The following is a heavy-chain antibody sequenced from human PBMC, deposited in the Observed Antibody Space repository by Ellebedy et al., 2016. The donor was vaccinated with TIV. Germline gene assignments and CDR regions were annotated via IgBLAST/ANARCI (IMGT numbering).Heavy chain of an antibody. Sequence: GESLKISXAASGFTFSSYAINWVRQAPGKGLEWVSVISGGGGSTYYADSVKGRFTISRDNSKNTLYLQINSLRAEDTAVYYCAKARGYYDSTGDYWGQGTLVTVSS. J-gene: IGHJ4*02. V-gene: IGHV3-23*01. CDR3: AKARGYYDSTGDY. CDR2: ISGGGGST. CDR1: GFTFSSYA. D-gene: IGHD3-22*01.